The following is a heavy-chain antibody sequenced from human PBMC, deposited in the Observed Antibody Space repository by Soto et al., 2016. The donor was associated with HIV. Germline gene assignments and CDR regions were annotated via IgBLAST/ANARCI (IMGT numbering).Heavy chain of an antibody. CDR1: GFSLGYYA. J-gene: IGHJ4*02. CDR3: ARDLLDYSANDY. V-gene: IGHV3-23*01. CDR2: IAHDGTSS. D-gene: IGHD4-4*01. Sequence: EVQLLESGGDLVKPGGSLRLSCAASGFSLGYYAMNWVRQAPGKGLEWVSGIAHDGTSSHYADSVKGRFIISRDNSKNTLYLQMNSLRAEDTAIYYCARDLLDYSANDYWGQGTPGHRLF.